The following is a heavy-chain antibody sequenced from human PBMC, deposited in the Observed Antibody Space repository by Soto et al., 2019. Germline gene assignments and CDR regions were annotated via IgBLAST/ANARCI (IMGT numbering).Heavy chain of an antibody. D-gene: IGHD3-9*01. CDR2: ISSSGSTI. V-gene: IGHV3-48*03. J-gene: IGHJ6*02. Sequence: GVSLRLSCTASGFTFSSYEMNWLRQAPGKGLEWVSYISSSGSTIYYADSVKGRFTISRDNAKNSLYLQMNSLRAEDTAVYYCARDGAHYDILTGFRYGMGGWGQGTTVTVAS. CDR3: ARDGAHYDILTGFRYGMGG. CDR1: GFTFSSYE.